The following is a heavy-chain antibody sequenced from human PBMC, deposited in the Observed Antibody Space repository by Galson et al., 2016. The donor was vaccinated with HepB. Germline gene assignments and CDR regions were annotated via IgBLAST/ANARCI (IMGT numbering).Heavy chain of an antibody. V-gene: IGHV3-30*03. CDR3: AWGMVFARH. D-gene: IGHD2-8*01. J-gene: IGHJ4*02. Sequence: SLRLSCAATGFPFSNYGMHWGRQAPGKGLEWAAVISYDGTKTYYADSVKGRFTISRDNSKNTLYLQMNSLRVEDTAVYYCAWGMVFARHWGQGTLVTVAS. CDR2: ISYDGTKT. CDR1: GFPFSNYG.